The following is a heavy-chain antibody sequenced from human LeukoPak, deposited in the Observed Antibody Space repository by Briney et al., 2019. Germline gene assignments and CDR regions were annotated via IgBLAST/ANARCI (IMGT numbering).Heavy chain of an antibody. D-gene: IGHD3-3*01. CDR2: ISGSGGST. J-gene: IGHJ4*02. V-gene: IGHV3-23*01. CDR1: GFTFSSYA. Sequence: PGGSLRLSCAASGFTFSSYAMSWVRQAPGKGLEWVSAISGSGGSTYYADSVKGRFTIPRDNSKNTLYLQMNSLRAEDTAVYYCAKVPDYDFWSGYSPYYFDYWGQGTLVTVSS. CDR3: AKVPDYDFWSGYSPYYFDY.